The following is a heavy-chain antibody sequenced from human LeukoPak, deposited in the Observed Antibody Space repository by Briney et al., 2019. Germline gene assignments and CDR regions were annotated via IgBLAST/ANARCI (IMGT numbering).Heavy chain of an antibody. V-gene: IGHV3-49*04. J-gene: IGHJ4*02. Sequence: GRSLRLSCTASGFTFGDYAMSWVRQAPGKGLEWVGFIKKKTYGGTTEYAASVKGRFTISRDDSKSIAYLQMNSLKTEDTAVYYCTREVIGTGNYYFDYWGQGTLVTVSS. D-gene: IGHD2-21*01. CDR2: IKKKTYGGTT. CDR3: TREVIGTGNYYFDY. CDR1: GFTFGDYA.